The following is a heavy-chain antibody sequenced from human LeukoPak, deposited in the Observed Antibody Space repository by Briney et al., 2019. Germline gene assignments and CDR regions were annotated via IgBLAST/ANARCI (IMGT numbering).Heavy chain of an antibody. Sequence: GASVKVSCKVSGYTLTELSMHWVRQAPGKGLEWMGGFDPEDGETIYAQKFQGRVTMTEDTSTDTASMELSSLRSEDTAVYYCATGLDCSSTSCPRRYYYGMDVWGQGTTVTVSS. CDR3: ATGLDCSSTSCPRRYYYGMDV. J-gene: IGHJ6*02. V-gene: IGHV1-24*01. D-gene: IGHD2-2*01. CDR1: GYTLTELS. CDR2: FDPEDGET.